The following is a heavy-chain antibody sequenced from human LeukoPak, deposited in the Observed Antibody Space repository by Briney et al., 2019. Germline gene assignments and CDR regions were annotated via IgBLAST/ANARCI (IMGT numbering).Heavy chain of an antibody. CDR1: GGSLSDYY. V-gene: IGHV4-34*01. J-gene: IGHJ4*02. CDR2: INHSGST. CDR3: ASRLRDSSGYYSGFDY. Sequence: SETLSLTCTVYGGSLSDYYWSWIRQPPGKGLEWIGEINHSGSTNYNPSLKSRVTISVDTSKDQFSLKLRSVTAADTAVYYCASRLRDSSGYYSGFDYWGQGTLVTVSS. D-gene: IGHD3-22*01.